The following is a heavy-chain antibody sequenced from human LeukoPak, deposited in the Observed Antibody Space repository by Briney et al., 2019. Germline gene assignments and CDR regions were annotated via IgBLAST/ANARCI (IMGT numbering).Heavy chain of an antibody. Sequence: PGRSLRLSCAASGFTFSSYAMHWVRQAPGKGLEGVAVISYDGSNKYYADSVKGRFTISRDNSKNTLYLQMNSLRAEDTAVYYCARPGFGELFVGYAFDIWGQGTMVTVSS. CDR3: ARPGFGELFVGYAFDI. CDR1: GFTFSSYA. D-gene: IGHD3-10*01. CDR2: ISYDGSNK. V-gene: IGHV3-30*04. J-gene: IGHJ3*02.